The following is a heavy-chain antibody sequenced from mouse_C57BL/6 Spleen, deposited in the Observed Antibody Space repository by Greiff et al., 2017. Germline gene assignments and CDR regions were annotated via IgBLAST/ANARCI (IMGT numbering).Heavy chain of an antibody. CDR2: IDPSDSET. V-gene: IGHV1-52*01. D-gene: IGHD1-1*01. CDR3: AYGGYGSSPYY. J-gene: IGHJ2*01. Sequence: QVQLQQPGAELVRPGSSVKLSCKASGYTFTSYWMHWVKQRPIQGLEWIGNIDPSDSETHYNQKFKDKATLTVDKSSSTAYMQLSSLTSEDSAVYYCAYGGYGSSPYYWGQGTTLTVSS. CDR1: GYTFTSYW.